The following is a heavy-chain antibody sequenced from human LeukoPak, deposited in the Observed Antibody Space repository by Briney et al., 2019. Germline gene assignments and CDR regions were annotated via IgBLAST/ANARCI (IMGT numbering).Heavy chain of an antibody. D-gene: IGHD6-19*01. CDR3: AKDRYSSGWTGGDY. J-gene: IGHJ4*02. CDR2: ISYDGGNK. V-gene: IGHV3-30*18. CDR1: GFTFSSYG. Sequence: GGSLRLSCAASGFTFSSYGMHWVRQAPGKGLEWVAVISYDGGNKYYADSVKGRFTISRDNSKNTLYLQMNSLRAEDTAVYYCAKDRYSSGWTGGDYWGQGTLVTVSS.